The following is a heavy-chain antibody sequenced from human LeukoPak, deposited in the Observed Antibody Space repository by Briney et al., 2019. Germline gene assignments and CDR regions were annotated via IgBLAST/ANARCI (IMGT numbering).Heavy chain of an antibody. D-gene: IGHD3-10*01. Sequence: HPGGSLRLSCAASGFTFSNYWMSWVRQAPGKGLEWVANIKQDGSENYYVDSVKGRFTVSRDNAKNSLYLQINSLRAEDTAVYYCARAVVTMIRGVIDYGMDVWGQGTTVTVSS. J-gene: IGHJ6*02. CDR2: IKQDGSEN. V-gene: IGHV3-7*01. CDR3: ARAVVTMIRGVIDYGMDV. CDR1: GFTFSNYW.